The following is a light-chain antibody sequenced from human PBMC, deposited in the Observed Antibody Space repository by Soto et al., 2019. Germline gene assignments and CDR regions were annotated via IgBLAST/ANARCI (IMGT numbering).Light chain of an antibody. Sequence: EIVLTQSPATLSLSPGERATLSCRASQSVSNYLGWYQQKPGQAPRLLIYDAANRATGIPTRFSGSGSGIDFTLTISSLEPEDFAVYYCHQRSSWPRWTFGQGTKVEIK. CDR3: HQRSSWPRWT. J-gene: IGKJ1*01. V-gene: IGKV3-11*01. CDR2: DAA. CDR1: QSVSNY.